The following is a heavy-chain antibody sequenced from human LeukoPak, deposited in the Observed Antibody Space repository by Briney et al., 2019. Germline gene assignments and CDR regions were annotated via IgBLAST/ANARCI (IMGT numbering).Heavy chain of an antibody. CDR3: ARSIVVVVAATHYYHGMDV. CDR2: IIPIFGTA. CDR1: GGTFSSYA. J-gene: IGHJ6*04. Sequence: GASVKVSCKASGGTFSSYAISWVRQAPGQGLEWMGGIIPIFGTANYAQKLQGRVTITADKSTSTAYMELSSLRSEDTAVYYCARSIVVVVAATHYYHGMDVWGKGTTVTVSS. V-gene: IGHV1-69*06. D-gene: IGHD2-15*01.